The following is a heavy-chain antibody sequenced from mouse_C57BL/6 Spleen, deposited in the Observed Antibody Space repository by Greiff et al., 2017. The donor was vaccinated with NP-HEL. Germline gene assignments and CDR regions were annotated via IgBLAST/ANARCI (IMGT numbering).Heavy chain of an antibody. Sequence: VQLQQSGPGLVQPSQSLSITCTVSGFSLTSYGVHWVRQSPGKGLEWLGVIWSGGSTDYNAAFISSLSISKDNSKSQVFFKMNSLQTDETAIYDCAREGSMVPTGEAFAYWGQGTLVTVSA. V-gene: IGHV2-2*01. CDR1: GFSLTSYG. J-gene: IGHJ3*01. CDR3: AREGSMVPTGEAFAY. D-gene: IGHD2-2*01. CDR2: IWSGGST.